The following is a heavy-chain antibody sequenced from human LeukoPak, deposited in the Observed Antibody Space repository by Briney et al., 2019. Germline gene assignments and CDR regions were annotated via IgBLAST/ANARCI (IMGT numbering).Heavy chain of an antibody. J-gene: IGHJ4*02. CDR2: VYYSGTT. CDR1: GDSISLSFYY. Sequence: SETLSLACSVSGDSISLSFYYWGWIRQPPGKALEWIGSVYYSGTTSYNPSLKSRVTISVDMSKNHFSLRLRSVTAADTAMYYCARGTLYRGWSYYLDFWGQGSQVTVSS. V-gene: IGHV4-39*07. CDR3: ARGTLYRGWSYYLDF. D-gene: IGHD6-19*01.